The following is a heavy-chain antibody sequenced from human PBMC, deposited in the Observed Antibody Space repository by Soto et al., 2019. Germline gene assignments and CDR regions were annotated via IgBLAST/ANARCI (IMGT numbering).Heavy chain of an antibody. V-gene: IGHV4-59*01. Sequence: SETLSLTCTVSGGSISSYYWSWIRQPPGKGLEWIGYIYYNGSTNYNPSLKSRVTITVDTSKNQFSLKVSSVTAADTAVYYCARDAAVGLFDYWGQGTLVTVSS. J-gene: IGHJ4*02. CDR2: IYYNGST. CDR3: ARDAAVGLFDY. D-gene: IGHD1-26*01. CDR1: GGSISSYY.